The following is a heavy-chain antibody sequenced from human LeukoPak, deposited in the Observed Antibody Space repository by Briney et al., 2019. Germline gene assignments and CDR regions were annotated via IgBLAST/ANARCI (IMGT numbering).Heavy chain of an antibody. J-gene: IGHJ4*02. CDR1: GYTFTSYD. Sequence: ASVKVSCNASGYTFTSYDINWVRQATGQGLEWMGWMNPNRDNTGYAQKFQGRVTMTRNTSISTAYMELNSLRSEDTAVYYVAGGLDWSSSVDYWGQGTLVTVSS. D-gene: IGHD6-13*01. CDR2: MNPNRDNT. CDR3: AGGLDWSSSVDY. V-gene: IGHV1-8*02.